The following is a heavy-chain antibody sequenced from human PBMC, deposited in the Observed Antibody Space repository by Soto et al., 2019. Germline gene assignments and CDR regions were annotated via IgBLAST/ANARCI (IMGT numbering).Heavy chain of an antibody. CDR1: GFAFNSYD. J-gene: IGHJ4*02. D-gene: IGHD6-19*01. CDR2: ISKSGATP. CDR3: TTEFPSGWLDY. Sequence: EVQLLESGGGLVQPGGSLRLSCAASGFAFNSYDMTWVRQAPGKGLEWVSTISKSGATPYYADSVRGRFTISRDNSKNTRHLQMNSLRAEETALYYCTTEFPSGWLDYWGQGTLVTVSS. V-gene: IGHV3-23*01.